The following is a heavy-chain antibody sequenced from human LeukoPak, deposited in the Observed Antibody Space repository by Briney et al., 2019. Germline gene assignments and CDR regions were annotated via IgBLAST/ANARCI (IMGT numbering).Heavy chain of an antibody. D-gene: IGHD5-12*01. CDR2: INSDGSSI. J-gene: IGHJ4*02. V-gene: IGHV3-74*03. Sequence: GGSLRLSCAAAGFTFSTYWMHWVRQAPGKGLVWVSRINSDGSSITYADSVKGRFTISRDNAKNTLYLQMNSLRVEDTAVYYCAREGRVSGYDFDCWGQGTLVTVSS. CDR3: AREGRVSGYDFDC. CDR1: GFTFSTYW.